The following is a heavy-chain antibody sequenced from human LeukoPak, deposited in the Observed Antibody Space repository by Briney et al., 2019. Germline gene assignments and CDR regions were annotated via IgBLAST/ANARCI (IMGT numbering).Heavy chain of an antibody. Sequence: GGSLRLSCVASGFTFSSYWMSWVRQAPGKGLEWVANIRQDGDEKYYVDSVKGRFTISRDNAKNSVYLQMNSLRAEDTAIYYCARDKIPCGDGTCYSRFEFWGQGSLVTVSS. D-gene: IGHD2-15*01. J-gene: IGHJ4*02. CDR3: ARDKIPCGDGTCYSRFEF. CDR1: GFTFSSYW. CDR2: IRQDGDEK. V-gene: IGHV3-7*01.